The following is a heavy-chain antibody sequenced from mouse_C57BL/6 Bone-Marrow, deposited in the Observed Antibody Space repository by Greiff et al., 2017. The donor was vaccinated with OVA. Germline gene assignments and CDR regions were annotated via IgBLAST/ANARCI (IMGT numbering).Heavy chain of an antibody. D-gene: IGHD2-14*01. J-gene: IGHJ2*01. V-gene: IGHV1-4*01. CDR2: INPSSGYT. Sequence: VQLQQSGAELARPGASVKMSCKASGYTFTSYTMHWVNQRPGQGLEWIGYINPSSGYTKYNQKFKDKATLTADKSSSTAYMQLSSLASEYSAVYYCNWYGDYWGQGTTLTVSS. CDR1: GYTFTSYT. CDR3: NWYGDY.